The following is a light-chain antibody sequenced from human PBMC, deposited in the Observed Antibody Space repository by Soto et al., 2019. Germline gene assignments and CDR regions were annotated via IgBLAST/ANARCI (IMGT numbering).Light chain of an antibody. Sequence: DIQMTQSPSSMSASVGDRVTITCRASQGISNYLAWYQQKPGKVPTLLIYAASTLQSGVPSRFSGSGSGTDFTLTISSLQPEDVATYYCQKYLSALWTFGQGTKVEIK. CDR3: QKYLSALWT. CDR1: QGISNY. V-gene: IGKV1-27*01. CDR2: AAS. J-gene: IGKJ1*01.